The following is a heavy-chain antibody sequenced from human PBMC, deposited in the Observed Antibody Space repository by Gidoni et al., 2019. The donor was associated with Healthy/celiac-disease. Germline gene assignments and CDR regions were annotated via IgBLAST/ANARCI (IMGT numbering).Heavy chain of an antibody. J-gene: IGHJ4*02. CDR1: GGSLSSSRYY. CDR2: IYYSGST. V-gene: IGHV4-39*01. CDR3: ASLSIAAAYSNY. Sequence: LQLPESAPGLVKPSETLSLSSTVSGGSLSSSRYYWGWIRQPPGKGLEWIGSIYYSGSTYYNPSLKSRVTISVDTSKNQFALKLSSVTAADTAVYYCASLSIAAAYSNYWGQGTLVTVSS. D-gene: IGHD6-13*01.